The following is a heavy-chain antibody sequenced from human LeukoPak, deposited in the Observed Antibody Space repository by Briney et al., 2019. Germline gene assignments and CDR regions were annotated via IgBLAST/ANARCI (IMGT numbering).Heavy chain of an antibody. J-gene: IGHJ4*02. CDR2: ISYDGSNK. CDR1: GFIFSTYA. CDR3: ATLEDSSGYPYFDY. Sequence: PGGSLRLSCATSGFIFSTYALSWVRQAPGKGLEWVAVISYDGSNKYYADSVKGRFTISRDNSKNTLYLQMNSLRAEDTAVYYCATLEDSSGYPYFDYWGQGTLVTVSS. V-gene: IGHV3-30*03. D-gene: IGHD3-22*01.